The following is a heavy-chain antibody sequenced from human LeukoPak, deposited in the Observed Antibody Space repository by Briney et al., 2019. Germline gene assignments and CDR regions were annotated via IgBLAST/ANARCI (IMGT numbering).Heavy chain of an antibody. D-gene: IGHD2-2*01. CDR1: GFTFSSYA. V-gene: IGHV3-23*01. CDR3: AKGPSDCSSTSCYGVYYYYGMDV. J-gene: IGHJ6*02. Sequence: GGSLRLSCAASGFTFSSYAMSWVRQAPGKGLEWVSAISGSGGSTYYADSVKGRFTISRVNSKNTLYLQMNSLRAEDTAVYYCAKGPSDCSSTSCYGVYYYYGMDVWGQGTTVTVSS. CDR2: ISGSGGST.